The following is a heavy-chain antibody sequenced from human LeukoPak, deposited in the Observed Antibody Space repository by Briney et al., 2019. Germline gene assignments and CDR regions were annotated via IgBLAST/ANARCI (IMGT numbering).Heavy chain of an antibody. J-gene: IGHJ4*02. V-gene: IGHV3-30-3*01. Sequence: GGSLRLSCAASGFTFSNYAMHWVRQAPGKGLEWVAILSHDGGSKYYADSVKGRFTISRDNSKNTLYLQMNSLRAEDTAVYYCARDKYGYNTPIDYWGQGTLVTVSS. D-gene: IGHD5-24*01. CDR2: LSHDGGSK. CDR3: ARDKYGYNTPIDY. CDR1: GFTFSNYA.